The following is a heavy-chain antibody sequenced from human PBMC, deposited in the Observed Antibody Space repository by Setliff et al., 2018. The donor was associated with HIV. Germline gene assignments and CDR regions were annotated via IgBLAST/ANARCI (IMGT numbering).Heavy chain of an antibody. CDR1: GYSISGDSY. J-gene: IGHJ4*02. CDR3: AGDGWTVSWFYF. D-gene: IGHD3-10*01. CDR2: IHHSGNT. V-gene: IGHV4-38-2*02. Sequence: PSETLSLTCIVSGYSISGDSYWGWIRQSPGKGLEWIGSIHHSGNTYYNPSLKSRGTLSLDASKMQFSLKLTSVTAADTALDYYAGDGWTVSWFYFWGQGTLVTVSS.